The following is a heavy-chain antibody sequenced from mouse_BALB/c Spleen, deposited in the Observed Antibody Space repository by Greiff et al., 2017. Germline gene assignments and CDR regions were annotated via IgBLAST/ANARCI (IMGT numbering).Heavy chain of an antibody. Sequence: VQLQQSGAELARPGASVKLSCKASGYTFTSYWMQWVKQRPGQGLEWIGAIYPGDGDTRYTQKFKGKATLTADKSSSTAYMQLSSLASEDSAVYYCAYYGNYVMDYWGQGTSVTVSS. V-gene: IGHV1-87*01. D-gene: IGHD2-1*01. CDR1: GYTFTSYW. J-gene: IGHJ4*01. CDR3: AYYGNYVMDY. CDR2: IYPGDGDT.